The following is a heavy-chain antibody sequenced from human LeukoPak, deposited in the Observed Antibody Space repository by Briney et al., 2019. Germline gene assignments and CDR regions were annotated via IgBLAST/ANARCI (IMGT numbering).Heavy chain of an antibody. D-gene: IGHD2-21*02. CDR1: GFTFSDYW. CDR3: ARGDWAPFDY. CDR2: IDQDGGGK. V-gene: IGHV3-7*01. J-gene: IGHJ4*02. Sequence: GGSLRLSCVASGFTFSDYWMNWVRQAPGKGPEWVANIDQDGGGKYYLDSVKGRFTISRDNAKNSLYLQINSLRAEDTAVYYCARGDWAPFDYWGQGSLLTVSS.